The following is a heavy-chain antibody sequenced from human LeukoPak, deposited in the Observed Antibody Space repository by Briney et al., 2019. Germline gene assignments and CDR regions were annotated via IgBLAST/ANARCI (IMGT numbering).Heavy chain of an antibody. CDR2: ISWNSGSI. V-gene: IGHV3-9*01. J-gene: IGHJ4*02. CDR1: GFTFDDYA. CDR3: AKDISGYFDY. D-gene: IGHD6-19*01. Sequence: GGSLRLSCAASGFTFDDYAMHWVRQAPGKGLEWVSGISWNSGSIGYADSVKGRFTISRDNAKNSLYLQMNSLRAEDTALYYCAKDISGYFDYWGQGTLVTVSS.